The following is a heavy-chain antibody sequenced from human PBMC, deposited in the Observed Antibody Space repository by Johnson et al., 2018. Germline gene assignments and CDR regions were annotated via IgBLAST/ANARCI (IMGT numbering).Heavy chain of an antibody. D-gene: IGHD2-21*02. CDR2: ISWNSGSI. CDR3: AKAGAYCGGDCYSGAYYYYYMDV. V-gene: IGHV3-9*01. J-gene: IGHJ6*03. Sequence: VQLVQSGGGLVQPGRSLRLSCAASGFTFDDYAMHWVRQAPGKGLEWVSGISWNSGSIGYADSVKGRFTISRKNSKNTLYLQMNSLRAEDTAVYYCAKAGAYCGGDCYSGAYYYYYMDVWGKGTTVTVSS. CDR1: GFTFDDYA.